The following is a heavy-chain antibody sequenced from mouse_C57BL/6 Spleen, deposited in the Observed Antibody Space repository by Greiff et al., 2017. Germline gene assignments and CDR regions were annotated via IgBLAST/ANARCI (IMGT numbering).Heavy chain of an antibody. V-gene: IGHV1-72*01. Sequence: VQLQQPGAELVKPGASVKLSCKASGYTFTSYWMHWVKQRPGRGLEWIGRIDPNSGGTKYNEKFKSKATLTVDKPSSTAYMHLSNLTSEDSAVYYCARSPLVALDCDYWGQGTTLTVSS. CDR3: ARSPLVALDCDY. CDR2: IDPNSGGT. D-gene: IGHD1-1*01. CDR1: GYTFTSYW. J-gene: IGHJ2*01.